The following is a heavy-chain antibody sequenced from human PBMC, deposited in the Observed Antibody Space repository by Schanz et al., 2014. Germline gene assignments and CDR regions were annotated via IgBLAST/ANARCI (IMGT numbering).Heavy chain of an antibody. CDR3: ARWFLIRGVILDS. CDR2: ITYNGGTI. V-gene: IGHV3-48*01. CDR1: GFTFSSYS. J-gene: IGHJ4*02. Sequence: VQLLESGGGLVQPGGSLRLSCAASGFTFSSYSMNWVRQAPGKGLEWVSYITYNGGTIYYADSVKGRFTISRDNAKNSLYLEMNSLRADDTAMYYCARWFLIRGVILDSWGQGTLGTVSS. D-gene: IGHD3-10*01.